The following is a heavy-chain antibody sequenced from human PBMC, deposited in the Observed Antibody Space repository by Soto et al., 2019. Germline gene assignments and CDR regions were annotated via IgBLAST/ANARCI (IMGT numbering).Heavy chain of an antibody. D-gene: IGHD1-1*01. V-gene: IGHV3-30-3*01. CDR3: ASPRLSSDGTTPIDY. CDR1: GFTFSSYA. CDR2: ISYDGSNK. J-gene: IGHJ4*02. Sequence: QVQLVESGGGVVQPGRSLRLSCAASGFTFSSYAMHWVRQAPGKGLECVAVISYDGSNKYYADSVKGRFTISRDNSKNTLYLQMNSLRAEDTAVYYCASPRLSSDGTTPIDYWGQGTLVTVSS.